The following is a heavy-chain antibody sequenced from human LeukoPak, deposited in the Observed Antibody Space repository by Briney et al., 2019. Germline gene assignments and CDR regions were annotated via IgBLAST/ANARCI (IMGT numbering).Heavy chain of an antibody. CDR3: ARDPRGVPRFGDPES. V-gene: IGHV3-20*04. D-gene: IGHD3-10*01. J-gene: IGHJ4*02. CDR1: GFTFRNYG. Sequence: GGTLRLSCAASGFTFRNYGMSWVRQAPGKGLEWVSGISWNSGSIGYADSVKGRFTISRDNAKNSLYLQMNSLRAEDTAVCYCARDPRGVPRFGDPESWGQGTQVTVSS. CDR2: ISWNSGSI.